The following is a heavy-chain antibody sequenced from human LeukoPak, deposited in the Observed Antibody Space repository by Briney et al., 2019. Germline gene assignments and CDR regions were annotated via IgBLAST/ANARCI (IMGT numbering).Heavy chain of an antibody. CDR1: GGSISSGSYY. Sequence: SETLSLTCTVSGGSISSGSYYWSWIRQPAGKGLEWIGRIYTSGSTNYNPSLKSRVTISVDTSKNQFSLKLSSVTAADTAVYYCARGWVLPRNPRPRPMDVWGKGTTVTVSS. D-gene: IGHD3-22*01. V-gene: IGHV4-61*02. J-gene: IGHJ6*03. CDR2: IYTSGST. CDR3: ARGWVLPRNPRPRPMDV.